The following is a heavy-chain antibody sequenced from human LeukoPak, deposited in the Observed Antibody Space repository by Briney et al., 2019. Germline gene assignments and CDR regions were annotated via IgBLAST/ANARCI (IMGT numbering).Heavy chain of an antibody. D-gene: IGHD2-2*01. J-gene: IGHJ5*02. CDR3: ATDLVVPAANGFDP. CDR2: FDPEDGET. Sequence: GASVTVSCTVSGYTLTELSMHWVRQAPGKGLEWMGGFDPEDGETIYAQKFQGRVTMTEDTSTDTAYMELSSLRSEDTAVYYCATDLVVPAANGFDPWGQGTLVTVSS. V-gene: IGHV1-24*01. CDR1: GYTLTELS.